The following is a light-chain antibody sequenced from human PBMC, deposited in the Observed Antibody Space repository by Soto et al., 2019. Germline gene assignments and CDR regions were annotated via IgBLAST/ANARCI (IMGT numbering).Light chain of an antibody. CDR1: QGISTS. Sequence: DIQMTQSPSYVSASVGDRVTITCRASQGISTSLAWYQQRPGKAPQLLIYPASSLQSGVPSRFSGGGSGTDFTLTISSLPPDDFATYYCQQTTSFPLTFGPGTKVDVK. J-gene: IGKJ3*01. CDR2: PAS. V-gene: IGKV1-12*01. CDR3: QQTTSFPLT.